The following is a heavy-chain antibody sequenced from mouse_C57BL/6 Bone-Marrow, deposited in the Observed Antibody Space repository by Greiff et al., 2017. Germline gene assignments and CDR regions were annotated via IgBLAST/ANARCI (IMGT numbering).Heavy chain of an antibody. CDR1: GYTFTSYW. Sequence: QVQLQQPGAELVKPGASVKLSCKASGYTFTSYWMHWVKQRPGQGLEWIGMIHPNSGSTNYNEKFKSKATLTVDKSSSTAYMRLSSLTSEDSAVYYCARLFYYSNGVYAMDYWGQGTSVTVSS. V-gene: IGHV1-64*01. CDR2: IHPNSGST. CDR3: ARLFYYSNGVYAMDY. D-gene: IGHD2-5*01. J-gene: IGHJ4*01.